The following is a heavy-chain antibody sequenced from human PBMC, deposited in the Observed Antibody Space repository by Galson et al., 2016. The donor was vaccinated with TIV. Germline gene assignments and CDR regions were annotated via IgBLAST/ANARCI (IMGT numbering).Heavy chain of an antibody. CDR1: GGIFIGYG. Sequence: SVKVSCKASGGIFIGYGISWVRQAPGQGLEWMGRIIPLFGIVSYAQRFQGRVAIIADKSTGTTYMELSRLRSEDTAVYYCVRSGTYYYDSSGDNWGQGTLVTVSS. D-gene: IGHD3-22*01. CDR3: VRSGTYYYDSSGDN. CDR2: IIPLFGIV. J-gene: IGHJ4*02. V-gene: IGHV1-69*04.